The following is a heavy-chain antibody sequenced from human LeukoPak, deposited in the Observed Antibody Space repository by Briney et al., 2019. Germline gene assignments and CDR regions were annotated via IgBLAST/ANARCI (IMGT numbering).Heavy chain of an antibody. D-gene: IGHD3-22*01. Sequence: GASVKVSCKASGYTFTGYYMHWVRQAPGQGLEWMGWINPNSGGTNYAQKFQGRVTMTRDTSISTAYMELSRLRSDDTAVYYCARGGWDSVVIHPGFDYWGQGTLVTVSS. CDR2: INPNSGGT. J-gene: IGHJ4*02. CDR1: GYTFTGYY. CDR3: ARGGWDSVVIHPGFDY. V-gene: IGHV1-2*02.